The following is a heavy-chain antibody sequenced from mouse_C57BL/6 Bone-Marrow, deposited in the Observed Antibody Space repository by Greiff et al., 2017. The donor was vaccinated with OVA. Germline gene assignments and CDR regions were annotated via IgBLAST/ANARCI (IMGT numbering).Heavy chain of an antibody. D-gene: IGHD2-2*01. V-gene: IGHV1-64*01. CDR1: GYTFTSYW. CDR3: ARRRLRRDAMDY. J-gene: IGHJ4*01. Sequence: QVQLKQPGAELVKPGASVKLSCKASGYTFTSYWMHWVKQRPGQGLEWIGMIHPNSGSTNYNEKFKSKATLTVDKSSCTAYMQLGSLTSEDSAVYYCARRRLRRDAMDYWGQGTSVTVSS. CDR2: IHPNSGST.